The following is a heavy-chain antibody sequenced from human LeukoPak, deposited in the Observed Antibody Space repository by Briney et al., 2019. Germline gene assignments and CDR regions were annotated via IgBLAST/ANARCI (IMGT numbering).Heavy chain of an antibody. D-gene: IGHD5-24*01. CDR3: ANGPTKDGFHYYFDF. CDR2: LSAGGAST. V-gene: IGHV3-23*01. CDR1: GFTFSTYV. Sequence: PGGSLRLSCAASGFTFSTYVMTWVRQAPGKGLEWVSALSAGGASTYYADAVKGRFTISRDNSKNTLSLQMNSLRAEDTAIYYCANGPTKDGFHYYFDFWGQGTLVTVSS. J-gene: IGHJ4*02.